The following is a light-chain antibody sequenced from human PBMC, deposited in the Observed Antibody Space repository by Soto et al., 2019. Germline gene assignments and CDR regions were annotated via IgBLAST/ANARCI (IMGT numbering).Light chain of an antibody. J-gene: IGKJ4*01. Sequence: EIVLTQSPGTLSLSPGERATLSCRASETVSSSYLAWYQQQPGQAPRLLIYDASTRATGIPDRFSGSGSGTDFTLTISRLEPEDFVVYYCHQYSRSPQTFGGGTRVEIK. CDR2: DAS. V-gene: IGKV3-20*01. CDR1: ETVSSSY. CDR3: HQYSRSPQT.